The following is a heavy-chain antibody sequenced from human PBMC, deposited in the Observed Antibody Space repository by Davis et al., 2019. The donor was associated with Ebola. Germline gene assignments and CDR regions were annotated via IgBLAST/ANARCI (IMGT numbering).Heavy chain of an antibody. D-gene: IGHD1-26*01. J-gene: IGHJ5*02. CDR2: IKQDGSEK. CDR1: GFTFSSYW. V-gene: IGHV3-7*01. Sequence: GESLKISCAASGFTFSSYWMSWVRQAPGKGLEWVANIKQDGSEKYYVDSVKGRFTISRDNAKNSLYLQMNSLRDEDTAVYYCARESIVGATMGWFDPWGQGTLVTVSS. CDR3: ARESIVGATMGWFDP.